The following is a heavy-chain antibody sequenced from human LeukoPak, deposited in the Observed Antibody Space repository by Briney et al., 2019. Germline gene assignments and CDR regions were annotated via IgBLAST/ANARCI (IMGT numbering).Heavy chain of an antibody. CDR2: IKEDGSEK. CDR1: GFTFNNYW. Sequence: GGSLRLSCAASGFTFNNYWMTWVRQAPGKGLEWVANIKEDGSEKYYVDFVKGRFTISRDNAKNSLYLQMNSLRAEDTAVYYCARAPTFFDYWGQGTLVTVSS. CDR3: ARAPTFFDY. J-gene: IGHJ4*02. V-gene: IGHV3-7*01.